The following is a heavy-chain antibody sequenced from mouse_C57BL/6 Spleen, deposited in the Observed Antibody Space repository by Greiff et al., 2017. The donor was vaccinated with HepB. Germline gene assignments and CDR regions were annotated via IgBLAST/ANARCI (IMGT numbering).Heavy chain of an antibody. CDR1: GYTFTSYW. V-gene: IGHV1-53*01. Sequence: QVQLKQPGTELVKPGASVKLSCKASGYTFTSYWMHWVKQRPGQGLEWIGNINPSNGGTNYNEKFKSKATLTVDKSSSTAYMQLSSLTSEDSAVYYCATEDGNYWYFDVWGTGTTVTVSS. CDR2: INPSNGGT. J-gene: IGHJ1*03. D-gene: IGHD2-1*01. CDR3: ATEDGNYWYFDV.